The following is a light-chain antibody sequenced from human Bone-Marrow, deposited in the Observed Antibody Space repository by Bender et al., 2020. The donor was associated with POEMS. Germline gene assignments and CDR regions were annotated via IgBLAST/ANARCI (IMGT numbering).Light chain of an antibody. J-gene: IGLJ2*01. V-gene: IGLV1-44*01. CDR2: ADD. Sequence: QSVLTQPPSASGTPGQRVTISCSGGSIGRNPINWYQQLPGSAPRRVIYADDRRPSGVPNRFSASKSGSSASLAISGLQAEDEADYYCNSYGGSMNLVFGGGTKLTVL. CDR3: NSYGGSMNLV. CDR1: SIGRNP.